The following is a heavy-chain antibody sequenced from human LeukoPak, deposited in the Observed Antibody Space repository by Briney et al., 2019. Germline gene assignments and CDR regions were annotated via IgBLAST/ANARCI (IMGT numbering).Heavy chain of an antibody. D-gene: IGHD1-26*01. CDR1: GFTFDDYA. V-gene: IGHV3-9*01. J-gene: IGHJ4*02. CDR2: ISWNSGSI. Sequence: PGGSLRLSCAASGFTFDDYAMHWVRQAPGKGLEWVSGISWNSGSIGYADSMKGRFTISRDNAKNSLYLQMNSLRAEDTALYYCAKGENPIVGATHFDYWGQGTLVTVSS. CDR3: AKGENPIVGATHFDY.